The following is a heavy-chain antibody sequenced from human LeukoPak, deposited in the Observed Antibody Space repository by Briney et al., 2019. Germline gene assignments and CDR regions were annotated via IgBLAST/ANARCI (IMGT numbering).Heavy chain of an antibody. Sequence: GASVKVSCKASGYTFTSYDINWVRQATGQGLEWMGWMNPNSGNTGYAQKFQGRATMTRNTSISTAYMELSSLRSEDTAVYYCARVSYSSGWYGVDYWGQGTLVTVSS. J-gene: IGHJ4*01. D-gene: IGHD6-19*01. CDR3: ARVSYSSGWYGVDY. CDR2: MNPNSGNT. CDR1: GYTFTSYD. V-gene: IGHV1-8*01.